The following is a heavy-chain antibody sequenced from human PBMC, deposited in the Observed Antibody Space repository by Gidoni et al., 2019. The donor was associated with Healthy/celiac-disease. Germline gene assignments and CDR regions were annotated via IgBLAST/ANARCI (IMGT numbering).Heavy chain of an antibody. CDR3: ARDLGYSSSWYPAYFDY. D-gene: IGHD6-13*01. Sequence: EVQLVESGGGLVQPGGSLSLSCAASGFTFSSYWMSWVRQAPGKGLEWVANIKQDGSEKYYVDSVKGRFTISRDNAKNSLYLQMNSLRAEDTAVYYCARDLGYSSSWYPAYFDYWGQGTLVTVSS. J-gene: IGHJ4*02. CDR2: IKQDGSEK. V-gene: IGHV3-7*01. CDR1: GFTFSSYW.